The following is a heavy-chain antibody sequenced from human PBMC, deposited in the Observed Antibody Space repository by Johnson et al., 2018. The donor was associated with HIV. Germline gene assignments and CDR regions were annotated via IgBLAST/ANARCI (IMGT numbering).Heavy chain of an antibody. J-gene: IGHJ3*02. V-gene: IGHV3-66*02. CDR1: GFTFSSYA. CDR3: ARAAYYYDTSGYYGAFDI. CDR2: IYGGGNT. D-gene: IGHD3-22*01. Sequence: VLLVESGGGLVKPGGSLRLSCAASGFTFSSYAMHWVRQAPGKGLEWVSVIYGGGNTYYADSVKGRFTISRDNAKNSLYLQMNSLRAEDTAVYYCARAAYYYDTSGYYGAFDIWGQGTMVTVSS.